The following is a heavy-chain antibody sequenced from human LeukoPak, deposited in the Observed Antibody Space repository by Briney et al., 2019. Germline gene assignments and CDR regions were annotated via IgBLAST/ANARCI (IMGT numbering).Heavy chain of an antibody. D-gene: IGHD6-13*01. V-gene: IGHV3-23*01. CDR3: ASKPGYSSSWHRFDP. CDR2: ISGSGGST. J-gene: IGHJ5*02. CDR1: GFTFSNYV. Sequence: GGSLRLSCVASGFTFSNYVMSWVRQAPGKGLEWVSAISGSGGSTYYADSVKGRFTISRDNSKNTLYLQMNSLRAEDTAVYYCASKPGYSSSWHRFDPWGQGTLVTVSS.